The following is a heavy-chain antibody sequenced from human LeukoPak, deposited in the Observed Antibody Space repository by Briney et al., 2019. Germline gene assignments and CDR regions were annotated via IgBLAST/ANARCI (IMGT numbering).Heavy chain of an antibody. CDR3: ARLKATVSIHAYFDY. J-gene: IGHJ4*02. CDR2: IYTSGST. V-gene: IGHV4-61*02. Sequence: SETLSLTCTVSGGSISSGSYYWSWIRQPAGKGLEWIGRIYTSGSTNYNPSLKSRVTISVDTSKNQFSLKLSSVTAAGTAVYYCARLKATVSIHAYFDYWGQGTLVTVSS. CDR1: GGSISSGSYY. D-gene: IGHD4-17*01.